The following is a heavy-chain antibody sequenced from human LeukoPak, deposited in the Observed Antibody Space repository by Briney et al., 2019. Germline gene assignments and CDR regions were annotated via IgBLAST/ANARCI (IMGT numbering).Heavy chain of an antibody. CDR3: AKTTHIVLMVYAEYYYYMDV. J-gene: IGHJ6*03. V-gene: IGHV3-11*04. CDR1: GFTFSDYY. Sequence: GGSLRLSCAASGFTFSDYYMSWIRQAPGKGLEWVSYISSSGSTIYYADSVKGRFTISRDNSKNTLYLQMNSLRAEDTAVYYCAKTTHIVLMVYAEYYYYMDVWGKGTTVTVSS. D-gene: IGHD2-8*01. CDR2: ISSSGSTI.